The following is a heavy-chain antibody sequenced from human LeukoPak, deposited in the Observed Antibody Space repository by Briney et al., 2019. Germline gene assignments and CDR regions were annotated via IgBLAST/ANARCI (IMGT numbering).Heavy chain of an antibody. J-gene: IGHJ4*02. D-gene: IGHD6-13*01. CDR1: GFTFSNYA. CDR3: AEDERRIAAAVDY. Sequence: PGGSLRLSCAASGFTFSNYAMNWVRQAPGKGLEWVSAISGSGGSTHYAESVQGRFTISRDNSKNTLYLQMNSLRAEDTAVYYCAEDERRIAAAVDYWGQGTLVTVSS. CDR2: ISGSGGST. V-gene: IGHV3-23*01.